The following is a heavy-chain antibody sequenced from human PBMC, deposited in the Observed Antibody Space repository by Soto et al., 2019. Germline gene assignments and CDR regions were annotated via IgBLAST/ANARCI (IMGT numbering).Heavy chain of an antibody. CDR3: ARGRYGDY. V-gene: IGHV1-18*01. Sequence: QVHLVQSGAEVKKPGASVKVSCQASGYAFTTYGITWVRQAPGQGLEWMGWISAHNGNTNYAQKHQGRVTVTGDTSTSTAYMELRSLRSDDTAVYYCARGRYGDYWGQGALVTVSS. CDR2: ISAHNGNT. J-gene: IGHJ4*02. CDR1: GYAFTTYG. D-gene: IGHD1-1*01.